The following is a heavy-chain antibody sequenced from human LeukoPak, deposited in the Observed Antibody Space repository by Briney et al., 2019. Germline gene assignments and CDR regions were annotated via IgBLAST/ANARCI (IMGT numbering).Heavy chain of an antibody. CDR2: MHYRGNT. CDR1: GDSINSGDFY. Sequence: SETLSLTCTVSGDSINSGDFYWTWIRQPPGKGLKWIGCMHYRGNTHYNSSLKSRLIISVDTSKNQFSLRLTSVTAADTAVYYCARGDYYYGSGSYYSPTFDYWGQGTLVTVSS. J-gene: IGHJ4*02. CDR3: ARGDYYYGSGSYYSPTFDY. D-gene: IGHD3-10*01. V-gene: IGHV4-30-4*01.